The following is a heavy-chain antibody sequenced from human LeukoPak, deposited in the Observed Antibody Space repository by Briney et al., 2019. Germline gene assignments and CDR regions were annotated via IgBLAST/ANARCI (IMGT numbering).Heavy chain of an antibody. J-gene: IGHJ4*02. Sequence: ASVKVSCKASGYTFTGYYMHWVRQAPGQGLEWMGWINPNSGGTNYAQKFQGRVTMTRDTSISTAYMELSRLRSDDTAVYYCARGGRDYYDSSGYYLYYFDYWGQGTLVTASS. CDR3: ARGGRDYYDSSGYYLYYFDY. V-gene: IGHV1-2*02. CDR1: GYTFTGYY. D-gene: IGHD3-22*01. CDR2: INPNSGGT.